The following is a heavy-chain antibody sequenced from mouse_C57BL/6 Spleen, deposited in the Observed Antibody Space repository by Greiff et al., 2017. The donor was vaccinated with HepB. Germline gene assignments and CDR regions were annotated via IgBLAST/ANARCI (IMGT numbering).Heavy chain of an antibody. V-gene: IGHV5-17*01. Sequence: DVMLVESGGGLVKPGGSLKLSCAASGFTFSDYGMHWVRQAPEKGLEWVAYISSGSSTIYYADTVKGRFTISRDNAKNTLFLQMTSLRSEDTAMYYCARDLGHYYAMDYWGQGTSVTVSS. D-gene: IGHD4-1*01. J-gene: IGHJ4*01. CDR2: ISSGSSTI. CDR3: ARDLGHYYAMDY. CDR1: GFTFSDYG.